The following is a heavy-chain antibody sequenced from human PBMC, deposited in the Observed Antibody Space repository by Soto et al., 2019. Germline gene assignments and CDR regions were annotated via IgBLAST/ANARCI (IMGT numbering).Heavy chain of an antibody. Sequence: SETLSLTCTVSHGSITRSTFYWGWIRQPPGKGLEWIGSVHYTGNTYYNPSLKSRVTISIDSSKSHLYLKLSSVTAADTAVYYCAIYLYSGGSSGYYCYWGQGALVTVSS. CDR1: HGSITRSTFY. CDR2: VHYTGNT. V-gene: IGHV4-39*01. J-gene: IGHJ4*02. CDR3: AIYLYSGGSSGYYCY. D-gene: IGHD6-19*01.